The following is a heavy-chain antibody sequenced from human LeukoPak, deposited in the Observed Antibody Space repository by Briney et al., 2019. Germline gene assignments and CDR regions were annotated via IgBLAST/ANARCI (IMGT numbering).Heavy chain of an antibody. V-gene: IGHV3-23*01. CDR1: GFTFSNYA. CDR3: ASIPLCRSADCSHYYYYFHIDA. D-gene: IGHD2-2*01. J-gene: IGHJ6*03. Sequence: GGSLRLSCTASGFTFSNYAMNWVRQAPGEGLEWVSSISVSDGYTFYAETAKGGFTISRDNSKSTLYMQLDSLRAEDTAVYYCASIPLCRSADCSHYYYYFHIDAWGKGTTVTASS. CDR2: ISVSDGYT.